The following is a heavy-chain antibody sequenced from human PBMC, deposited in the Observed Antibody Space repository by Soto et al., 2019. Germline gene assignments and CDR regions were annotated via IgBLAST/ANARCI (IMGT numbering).Heavy chain of an antibody. V-gene: IGHV3-7*03. CDR3: ARWQSSGWYLDI. D-gene: IGHD6-19*01. CDR2: INQDGTLK. CDR1: GLTFSNYW. Sequence: EVQLVESGGGLVQPGGSLRLSCAASGLTFSNYWMSWVRQAPGKGLEWVASINQDGTLKYYVDSVKGRFTISRDNAQKSLFLQMLSLRAEDTAVYYCARWQSSGWYLDIWGQGTLISVSS. J-gene: IGHJ4*02.